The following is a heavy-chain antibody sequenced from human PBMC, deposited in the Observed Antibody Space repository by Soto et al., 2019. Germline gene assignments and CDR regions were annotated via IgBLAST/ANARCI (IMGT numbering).Heavy chain of an antibody. D-gene: IGHD3-3*01. V-gene: IGHV5-51*01. CDR1: GYSFTSYG. Sequence: PAESVTICCKVSGYSFTSYGIVWVLQMPGKGLECMGITPPGDSDTRYSPSFQCQVTISADKSISTAYLQWSSLKASDTAMYYCARHGHPIFGVLTSEFMPSYYYGMDVWGQGTTVTVSS. CDR3: ARHGHPIFGVLTSEFMPSYYYGMDV. CDR2: TPPGDSDT. J-gene: IGHJ6*01.